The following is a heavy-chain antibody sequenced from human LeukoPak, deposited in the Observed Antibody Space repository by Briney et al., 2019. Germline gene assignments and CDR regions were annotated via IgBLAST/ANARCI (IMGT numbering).Heavy chain of an antibody. J-gene: IGHJ4*02. CDR3: ARDGSVVISATKGDY. D-gene: IGHD2-2*01. V-gene: IGHV3-74*01. Sequence: GGSLRLSCAASGFTFRSYWMHWVRQAPGKGLVWVSRINTDGSSTSYADSVKGRFTISRDNAKNTLYLQMISLRAEDTAVYYCARDGSVVISATKGDYWGQGTLVTVSS. CDR1: GFTFRSYW. CDR2: INTDGSST.